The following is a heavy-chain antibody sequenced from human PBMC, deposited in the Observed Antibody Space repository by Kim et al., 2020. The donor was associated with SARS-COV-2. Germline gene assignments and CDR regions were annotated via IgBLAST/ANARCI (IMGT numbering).Heavy chain of an antibody. Sequence: SETLSLTCSISGDSIISNAHYWGWIRQPPGEGLEWIGSVHYSGSTYYNPSLKSRVSISVDTSKNQFSLKLSSVTAADTAMYYCARDVKGQHQFYYYSGFDVWGQGTTVTVSS. J-gene: IGHJ6*02. CDR2: VHYSGST. V-gene: IGHV4-39*07. D-gene: IGHD6-13*01. CDR1: GDSIISNAHY. CDR3: ARDVKGQHQFYYYSGFDV.